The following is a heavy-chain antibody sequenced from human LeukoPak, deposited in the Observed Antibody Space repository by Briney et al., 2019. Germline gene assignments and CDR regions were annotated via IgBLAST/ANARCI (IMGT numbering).Heavy chain of an antibody. CDR2: IYYSGST. CDR1: GGSISSGDYY. CDR3: AISHCSSASCYDYFDY. V-gene: IGHV4-30-4*01. J-gene: IGHJ4*02. D-gene: IGHD2-2*01. Sequence: PPETLSLTCPVSGGSISSGDYYWGWIRQPPGKGLAWIRYIYYSGSTYYNPSPKRRVTISVDTTKNQFYLKPRSVTAAETAGDYCAISHCSSASCYDYFDYWGQGTLVTVSS.